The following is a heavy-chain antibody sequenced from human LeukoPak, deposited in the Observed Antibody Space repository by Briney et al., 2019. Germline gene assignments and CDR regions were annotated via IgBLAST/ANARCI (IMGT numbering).Heavy chain of an antibody. D-gene: IGHD3-22*01. CDR1: GFTFSSCG. J-gene: IGHJ3*02. V-gene: IGHV3-30*18. CDR2: ISYDGSNE. CDR3: AKTSVAPYYDSSDDAFDI. Sequence: PGGSLRLSCAASGFTFSSCGMHWVRQAPGKGLEWVAVISYDGSNEYYADSVKGRFTISRDNSKNTLYLQMNSLRAEDTAVYYCAKTSVAPYYDSSDDAFDIWGQGTMVTVSS.